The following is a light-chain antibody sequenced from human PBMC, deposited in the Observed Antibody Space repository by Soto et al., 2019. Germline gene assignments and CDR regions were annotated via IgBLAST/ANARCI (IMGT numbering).Light chain of an antibody. CDR3: SSYTSSRTRG. CDR2: EVS. J-gene: IGLJ1*01. Sequence: QSALTQPASVSGSPGQSITISCTGTSSDVGAYDYVSWYQQHPDKAPKLMIYEVSNRTSGVSNRFSGSKSVNTATLTISWLQADDEADYYCSSYTSSRTRGFGTGTKLTVL. CDR1: SSDVGAYDY. V-gene: IGLV2-14*03.